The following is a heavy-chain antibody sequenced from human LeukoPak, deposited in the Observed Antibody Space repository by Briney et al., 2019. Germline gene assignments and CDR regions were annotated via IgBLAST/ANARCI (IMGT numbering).Heavy chain of an antibody. D-gene: IGHD2-21*01. CDR1: GGSISSFY. CDR2: IYYSGST. J-gene: IGHJ4*02. CDR3: ARQGGGYSFDY. Sequence: PSETLSLTCAVYGGSISSFYWSWIRQPPGKGLEWIGYIYYSGSTNYNPSLKSRVTISVDTSKNQFSLKLSSVTAADTAVYYCARQGGGYSFDYWGQGALVTVSS. V-gene: IGHV4-59*08.